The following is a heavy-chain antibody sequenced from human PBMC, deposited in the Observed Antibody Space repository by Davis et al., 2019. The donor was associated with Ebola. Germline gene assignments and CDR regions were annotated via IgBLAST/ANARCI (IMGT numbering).Heavy chain of an antibody. CDR1: GFTFSSYA. V-gene: IGHV3-23*01. D-gene: IGHD5-18*01. CDR3: AKSSAIGGYSYPRDFDY. Sequence: PGGSLRLSCAASGFTFSSYAMSWVRQAPGKGLEWVSAISGSGGSTYYADSVKGRFTISRDNSKNTLYLQMNSLRAEDTAVYYCAKSSAIGGYSYPRDFDYWGQGTLVTVSS. CDR2: ISGSGGST. J-gene: IGHJ4*02.